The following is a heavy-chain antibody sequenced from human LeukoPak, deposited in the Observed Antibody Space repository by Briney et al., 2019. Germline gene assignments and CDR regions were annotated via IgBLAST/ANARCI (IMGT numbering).Heavy chain of an antibody. V-gene: IGHV3-23*01. CDR2: ITNSGGAT. CDR3: ANRATSYFAY. J-gene: IGHJ4*02. D-gene: IGHD5-12*01. CDR1: GFTFSSSA. Sequence: GGSLRLSCAASGFTFSSSAMSWVRQAPGKGLEWVSTITNSGGATSYADSVRGRFTISRDNSMNTLYLQMNSLRAEDTAVYYCANRATSYFAYWGQGTLVTVSS.